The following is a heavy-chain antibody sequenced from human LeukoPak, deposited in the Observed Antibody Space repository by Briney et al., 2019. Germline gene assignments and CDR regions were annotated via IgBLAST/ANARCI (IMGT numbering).Heavy chain of an antibody. CDR2: IKQDGSET. V-gene: IGHV3-7*01. J-gene: IGHJ4*01. CDR3: VQEGFYFFDF. CDR1: GFTFTNNF. Sequence: SGGSLRLSCAASGFTFTNNFMSWVRQVPGKGLEWVANIKQDGSETTYADSVRGRFTIFRDNAKDSVYLQMNSLRAEDSATYYCVQEGFYFFDFWGQGTLVTVSS.